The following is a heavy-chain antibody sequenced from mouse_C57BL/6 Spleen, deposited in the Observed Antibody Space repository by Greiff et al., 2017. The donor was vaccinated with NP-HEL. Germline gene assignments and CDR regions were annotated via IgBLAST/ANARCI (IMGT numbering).Heavy chain of an antibody. CDR1: GFTFSSYA. CDR2: ISDGGSYT. D-gene: IGHD2-3*01. V-gene: IGHV5-4*03. CDR3: ASVDGYYLDY. Sequence: EVKLVESGGGLVKPGGSLKLSCAASGFTFSSYAMSWVRQTPEKRLEWVATISDGGSYTYYPDNVKGRFTISRDNAKNNLYLQMSHLKSEDTAMYYCASVDGYYLDYWGQGTTLTVSS. J-gene: IGHJ2*01.